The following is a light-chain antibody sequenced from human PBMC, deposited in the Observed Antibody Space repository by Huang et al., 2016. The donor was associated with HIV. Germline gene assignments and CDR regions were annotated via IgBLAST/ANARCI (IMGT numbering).Light chain of an antibody. CDR2: GAL. CDR3: QQYNKWPPRT. V-gene: IGKV3-15*01. J-gene: IGKJ2*01. CDR1: QSVSNN. Sequence: IVMTQSPATLSVSPGERATLSCRASQSVSNNLAWYQQKAGQAPRLVLHGALTRATGIPARFSGSGSGTEFTLTISSLQSEDIAVYYCQQYNKWPPRTFGQGTKLEIK.